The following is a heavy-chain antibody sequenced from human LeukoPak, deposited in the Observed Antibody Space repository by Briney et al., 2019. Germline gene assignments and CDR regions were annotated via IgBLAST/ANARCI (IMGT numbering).Heavy chain of an antibody. V-gene: IGHV4-39*07. CDR1: GGSISSSSYY. J-gene: IGHJ4*02. CDR2: IYYSGST. CDR3: ASGIAADLY. D-gene: IGHD6-13*01. Sequence: SETLSLTCTVSGGSISSSSYYWGWIRQPPGKGLEWIGSIYYSGSTNYNPSLKSRVTMSVDTSKSQFSLKSSSVTAADTAVYYCASGIAADLYWGQGTLVTVSS.